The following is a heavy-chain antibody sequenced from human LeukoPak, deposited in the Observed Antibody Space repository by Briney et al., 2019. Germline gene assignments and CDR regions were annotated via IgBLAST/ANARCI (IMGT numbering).Heavy chain of an antibody. Sequence: SETLSLTCAVYGGSFSGYYWSWIRQPPGKGLEWIGEINHSGSTNYNPSLKSRVTISVDTSKNQFSLKLSSVTAADTAVYYCARLPMYTEAYWGQGTLVTVSS. CDR2: INHSGST. V-gene: IGHV4-34*01. J-gene: IGHJ4*02. D-gene: IGHD1-14*01. CDR3: ARLPMYTEAY. CDR1: GGSFSGYY.